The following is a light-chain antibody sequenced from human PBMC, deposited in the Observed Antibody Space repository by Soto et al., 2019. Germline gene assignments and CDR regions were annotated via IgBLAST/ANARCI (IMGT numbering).Light chain of an antibody. CDR3: QQYGSSP. Sequence: EIVLTQSPATLSLSPGERTTLSCGASQSVCSSYLAWYQQKPGLAPRLLIYDASGRATGIPDRFSGSGSGTDFTLTISRLEPEDFAVYYCQQYGSSPFGQGTKLEIK. CDR2: DAS. CDR1: QSVCSSY. V-gene: IGKV3D-20*01. J-gene: IGKJ2*01.